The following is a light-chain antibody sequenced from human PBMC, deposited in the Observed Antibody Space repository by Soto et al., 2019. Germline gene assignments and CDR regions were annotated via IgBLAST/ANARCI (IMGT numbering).Light chain of an antibody. J-gene: IGLJ1*01. CDR2: DVT. CDR3: SSYTSSSTYV. CDR1: NSDIGSYNS. V-gene: IGLV2-14*01. Sequence: QSVLTQPASVSGSPGQSITISCTGTNSDIGSYNSVCWHQQHPGQAPRLMIYDVTSRASGVPDRFSASKSGNTASLTISGLQAGDEADYYCSSYTSSSTYVFGTGTKVTVL.